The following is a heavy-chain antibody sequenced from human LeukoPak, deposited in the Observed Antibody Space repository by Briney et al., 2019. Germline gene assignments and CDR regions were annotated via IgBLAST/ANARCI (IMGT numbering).Heavy chain of an antibody. V-gene: IGHV1-2*02. CDR3: ARYCSSTSCPDRAFDI. CDR2: INPNSGGT. J-gene: IGHJ3*02. Sequence: GASVKVSCKASGYTSTGYYMHWVRQAPGQGLEWMGWINPNSGGTNYAQKFQGRVTMTRDTSISTAYMELSRLRSDDTAVYYCARYCSSTSCPDRAFDIWGQGTMVTVSS. CDR1: GYTSTGYY. D-gene: IGHD2-2*01.